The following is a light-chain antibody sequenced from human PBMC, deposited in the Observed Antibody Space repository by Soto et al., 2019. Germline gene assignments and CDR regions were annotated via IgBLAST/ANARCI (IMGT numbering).Light chain of an antibody. CDR1: QGISNY. CDR2: AAS. Sequence: DIQMTQSPSSLSASVGDRVTITCRASQGISNYFAWYQQKPGKVPKLLIYAASTLQSGVPSRFSGSGSRTDLTLTITSLQPDDVSTYYCPNYNSGPRTFGQGTKVEIK. J-gene: IGKJ1*01. V-gene: IGKV1-27*01. CDR3: PNYNSGPRT.